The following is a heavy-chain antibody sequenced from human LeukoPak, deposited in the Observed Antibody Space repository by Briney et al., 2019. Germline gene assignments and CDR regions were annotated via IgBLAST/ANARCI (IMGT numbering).Heavy chain of an antibody. CDR3: ARDYGDYDVDY. CDR2: ISSSGSTI. CDR1: GFTFSDYY. J-gene: IGHJ4*02. D-gene: IGHD4-17*01. Sequence: GGSLRLSCGASGFTFSDYYMNWIRQAPGKGLEWVSYISSSGSTIYYADSVKGRFTISRDNAKNSLYLHMNSLRAEDTAVYYCARDYGDYDVDYWGQGTLVTVSS. V-gene: IGHV3-11*01.